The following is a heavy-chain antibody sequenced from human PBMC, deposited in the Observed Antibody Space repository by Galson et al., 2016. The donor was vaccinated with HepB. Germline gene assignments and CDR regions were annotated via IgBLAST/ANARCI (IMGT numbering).Heavy chain of an antibody. D-gene: IGHD4-17*01. V-gene: IGHV3-21*01. CDR1: GFTFSSYS. Sequence: SLRLSCAASGFTFSSYSMNWVRQAPGKGLEWVSSISSSSSYIYYADSVKGRFTISRDNAKNSLYLQMNRLRAEDTAVYYCARAVSWDYGDYAGYWGQGPLVTVSS. CDR2: ISSSSSYI. J-gene: IGHJ4*02. CDR3: ARAVSWDYGDYAGY.